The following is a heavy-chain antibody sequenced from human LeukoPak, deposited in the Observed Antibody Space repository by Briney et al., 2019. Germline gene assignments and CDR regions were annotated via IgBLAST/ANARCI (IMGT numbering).Heavy chain of an antibody. CDR3: ASSPGIAVAGTPWFDP. CDR2: IYYSGST. CDR1: GGSISSYY. D-gene: IGHD6-19*01. V-gene: IGHV4-59*01. Sequence: SETLSLTCTVSGGSISSYYWSWIRQPPGKGLEWIGYIYYSGSTNYNPSLKSRVTISVDTSKNQFSLKLSSVTAADTAVYYCASSPGIAVAGTPWFDPWGQGTLVTVSS. J-gene: IGHJ5*02.